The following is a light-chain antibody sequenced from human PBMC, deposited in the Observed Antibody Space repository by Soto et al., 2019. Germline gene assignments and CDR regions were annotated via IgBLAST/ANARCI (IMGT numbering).Light chain of an antibody. Sequence: IVMTQSPATLSVFTGGRASLSCRASQSVSNNLAWYQKKPGQAPRLLIYGASTRAAGISVRFSGSGSATEFTLIISSLQSDDSAVYYCQQYHNAGSTFGQGTKVEI. V-gene: IGKV3-15*01. CDR2: GAS. CDR1: QSVSNN. J-gene: IGKJ1*01. CDR3: QQYHNAGST.